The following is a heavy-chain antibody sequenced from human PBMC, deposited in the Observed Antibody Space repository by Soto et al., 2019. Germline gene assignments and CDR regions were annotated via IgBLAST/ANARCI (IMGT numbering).Heavy chain of an antibody. CDR3: ANDIIVIPGDKGLDY. Sequence: VAPVKVSCKASGFTFTSSAMQWVRQARGQRLEWIGWIVVGSGNTKYSQKFQGRITITRDTSASTVYMELSSLRSEDTAVYYCANDIIVIPGDKGLDYWGEGALVTVSS. CDR1: GFTFTSSA. D-gene: IGHD2-2*01. CDR2: IVVGSGNT. J-gene: IGHJ4*02. V-gene: IGHV1-58*02.